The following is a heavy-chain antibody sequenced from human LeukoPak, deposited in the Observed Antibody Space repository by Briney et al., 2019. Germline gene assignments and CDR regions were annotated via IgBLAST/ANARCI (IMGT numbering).Heavy chain of an antibody. CDR1: GFTFRSHA. CDR2: ISSNGVST. Sequence: GGSLRLSCVGSGFTFRSHAMSWVRQAPGRGLEYVSAISSNGVSTYYADSVKGRFTISRDNSKNTLYLQMSSLRAEDTAVYYCVKVSGSDWYYYFDYWGQGSLVTVSS. V-gene: IGHV3-64D*06. J-gene: IGHJ4*02. D-gene: IGHD6-19*01. CDR3: VKVSGSDWYYYFDY.